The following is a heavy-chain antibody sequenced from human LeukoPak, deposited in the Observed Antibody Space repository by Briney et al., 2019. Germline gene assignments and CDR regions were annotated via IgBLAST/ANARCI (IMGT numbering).Heavy chain of an antibody. Sequence: GGSLRLSCAASGFTFSSYAMSWVRQAPGKGLEWVSLIYSEGTTSYADSVKGRFTISRDNAKNSLYLQMNSLRAEDTAVYYCAKDLNGGAFDIWGQGTMVTVSS. CDR2: IYSEGTT. D-gene: IGHD3-10*01. V-gene: IGHV3-23*03. CDR3: AKDLNGGAFDI. CDR1: GFTFSSYA. J-gene: IGHJ3*02.